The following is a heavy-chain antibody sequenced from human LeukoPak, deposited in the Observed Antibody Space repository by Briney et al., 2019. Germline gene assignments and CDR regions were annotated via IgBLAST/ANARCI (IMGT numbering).Heavy chain of an antibody. V-gene: IGHV3-23*01. Sequence: PGGSLRLPCAGSGFTFSSNAMSWVRQAPGKGLEWVSAISGGGGSTYYADSVKGRFTISRDDSKNTLYVQMNSLRAEDTAVYYCAKGLGSGWYLFEYWGQGTLVTVSS. CDR1: GFTFSSNA. CDR2: ISGGGGST. D-gene: IGHD6-19*01. CDR3: AKGLGSGWYLFEY. J-gene: IGHJ4*02.